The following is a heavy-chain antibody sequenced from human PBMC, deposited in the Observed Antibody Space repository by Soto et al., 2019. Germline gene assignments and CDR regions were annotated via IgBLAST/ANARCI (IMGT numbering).Heavy chain of an antibody. CDR1: GFTFINYD. CDR2: ISAAGDP. J-gene: IGHJ6*02. Sequence: EVQLVESGGGLVQPGGSLRLSCEASGFTFINYDMHWVRQGTGKGLEWVSGISAAGDPDYADSVEGRFTISRENAQNSFFLQMNSLRVGDTAVYYCARTDRDFYGLDVWGQWTTVIVSS. CDR3: ARTDRDFYGLDV. V-gene: IGHV3-13*05.